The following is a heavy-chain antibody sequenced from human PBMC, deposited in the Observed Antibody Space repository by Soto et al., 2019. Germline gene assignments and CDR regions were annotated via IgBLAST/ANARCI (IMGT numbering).Heavy chain of an antibody. D-gene: IGHD5-12*01. CDR1: GFTFSSYW. Sequence: EVQLVESGGGLVQPGGSLRLSCAASGFTFSSYWMHWVRQAPGKGLVWVSRINSDGSSTSYADSVKGRFTISRDNAKNTRYLQMNSLRAEDTAVYYCAGGGYDYYYYYGMDVWGQGTTVTVSS. CDR3: AGGGYDYYYYYGMDV. J-gene: IGHJ6*02. V-gene: IGHV3-74*01. CDR2: INSDGSST.